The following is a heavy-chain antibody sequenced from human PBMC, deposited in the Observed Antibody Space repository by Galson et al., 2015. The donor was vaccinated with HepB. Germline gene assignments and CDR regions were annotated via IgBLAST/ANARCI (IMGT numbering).Heavy chain of an antibody. CDR3: ARGGGLQIQLWLLDDYYYGMDV. J-gene: IGHJ6*02. Sequence: SVKVSCKASGYTFTSYGISWVRQAPGQGLEWMGWISAYNGNTNYAQKLQGRVTMTTDTSTSTAYMELRSLRSDDTAVYYCARGGGLQIQLWLLDDYYYGMDVWGQGTTVTVSS. CDR1: GYTFTSYG. CDR2: ISAYNGNT. V-gene: IGHV1-18*04. D-gene: IGHD5-18*01.